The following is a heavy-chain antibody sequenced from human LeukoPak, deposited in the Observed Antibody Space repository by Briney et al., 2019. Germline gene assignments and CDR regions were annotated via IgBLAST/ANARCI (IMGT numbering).Heavy chain of an antibody. V-gene: IGHV1-2*02. CDR2: INPNSGGT. J-gene: IGHJ5*02. D-gene: IGHD6-13*01. CDR1: GYTFTGYY. CDR3: ARDAGAAAYIGTGYNWFDP. Sequence: ASVKVSCKASGYTFTGYYMHWVRQAPGQGLEWMGWINPNSGGTNYAQKFQGRVTMTRYTSISTAYMELSRLRSDDTAVYYCARDAGAAAYIGTGYNWFDPWGQGTLVTVSS.